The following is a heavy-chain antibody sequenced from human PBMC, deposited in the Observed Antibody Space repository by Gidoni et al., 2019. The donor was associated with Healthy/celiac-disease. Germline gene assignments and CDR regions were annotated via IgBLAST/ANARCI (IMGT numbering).Heavy chain of an antibody. Sequence: EVQLLESGGGLVQPGGSLRLSCAASGFTFSSYAMCWVRLAPGKGLEWVSAISGSGGSTYYADAVKGRFTISRDNSKNTLYLQMNSLRAEDTAVYYCAKDLLSLYYDSSGPDYWGQGTLVTVSS. V-gene: IGHV3-23*01. J-gene: IGHJ4*02. D-gene: IGHD3-22*01. CDR3: AKDLLSLYYDSSGPDY. CDR2: ISGSGGST. CDR1: GFTFSSYA.